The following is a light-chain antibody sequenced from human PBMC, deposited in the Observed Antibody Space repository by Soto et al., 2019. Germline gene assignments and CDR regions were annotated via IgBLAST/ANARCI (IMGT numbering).Light chain of an antibody. CDR3: QQYNDNWT. CDR2: KAS. J-gene: IGKJ1*01. CDR1: QSISSW. Sequence: DIQMTQSPSTLSASVGDRVTITCRASQSISSWLAWYQQKPGTAPNLLIYKASTLQSGVPSRFSGSLSGTEFTLTISSLQPDDSATYYCQQYNDNWTFGQGTKVDIK. V-gene: IGKV1-5*03.